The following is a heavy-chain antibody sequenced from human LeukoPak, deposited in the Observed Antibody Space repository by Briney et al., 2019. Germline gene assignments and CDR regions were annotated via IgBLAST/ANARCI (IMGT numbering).Heavy chain of an antibody. J-gene: IGHJ4*02. CDR3: STETAGNY. D-gene: IGHD3-10*01. Sequence: ASVKVSCKAFGHTLRVFSIHWVRQAPGKGLEWMGGYDPEDDERIYSEKFLGRVTLTEDTSTDTAYMELTSLRSDDTAVYYCSTETAGNYWGQGTLVTVSS. CDR1: GHTLRVFS. V-gene: IGHV1-24*01. CDR2: YDPEDDER.